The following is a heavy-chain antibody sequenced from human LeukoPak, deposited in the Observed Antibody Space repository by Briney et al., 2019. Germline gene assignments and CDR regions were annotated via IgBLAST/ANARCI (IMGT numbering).Heavy chain of an antibody. Sequence: GASVKVSCKASGYTFTSYWIQWVRQAPGQGLEWMALINANDGSTAYAHKFQGRVTMTRDMSTSTVYMDLSSLTSEDAAVYYCARAPRNSSTMLDYWGQGTLVTVSS. V-gene: IGHV1-46*01. D-gene: IGHD6-13*01. CDR3: ARAPRNSSTMLDY. J-gene: IGHJ4*02. CDR2: INANDGST. CDR1: GYTFTSYW.